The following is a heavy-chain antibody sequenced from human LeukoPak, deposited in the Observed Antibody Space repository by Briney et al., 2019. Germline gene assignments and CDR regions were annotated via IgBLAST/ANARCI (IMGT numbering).Heavy chain of an antibody. J-gene: IGHJ3*01. CDR3: AGPLVGGYTSDF. Sequence: PSETLSLTCTVSGGAIRSSYWTWIRQPAGKGLEWIGRIYTNGRTNYNPSLKNRVTMSVDTSKNQFYLKLNSVTAADTAMYFCAGPLVGGYTSDFWGQGTVVTVSS. D-gene: IGHD1-26*01. CDR1: GGAIRSSY. V-gene: IGHV4-4*07. CDR2: IYTNGRT.